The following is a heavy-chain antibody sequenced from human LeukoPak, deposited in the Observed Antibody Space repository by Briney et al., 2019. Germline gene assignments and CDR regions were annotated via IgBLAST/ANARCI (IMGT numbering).Heavy chain of an antibody. CDR1: GFTFSSYS. Sequence: GGSLRLSCAASGFTFSSYSMNWVRQAPGKGLEWVSSISRSSSYVYYADSVKGRFTISRDNAKNSLYLQMNSLRAEDTAVYYCARDGYYYDSSGYYWGQGTLVTVSS. D-gene: IGHD3-22*01. CDR3: ARDGYYYDSSGYY. CDR2: ISRSSSYV. V-gene: IGHV3-21*01. J-gene: IGHJ4*02.